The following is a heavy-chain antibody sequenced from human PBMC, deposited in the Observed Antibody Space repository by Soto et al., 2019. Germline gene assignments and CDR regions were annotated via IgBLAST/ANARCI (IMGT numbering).Heavy chain of an antibody. V-gene: IGHV3-9*01. CDR1: GFTFDDYA. Sequence: EVQLVESGGGLVQPGRSLRLSCAASGFTFDDYAMHWVRQAPGKGLEWVSGISWNSGSIGYADSVKGRFTISRDNAKNSLYLQMNSLRAEDTALYYCAKGSLQWLAPQFDYWGQGTLVTVSS. D-gene: IGHD6-19*01. CDR3: AKGSLQWLAPQFDY. J-gene: IGHJ4*02. CDR2: ISWNSGSI.